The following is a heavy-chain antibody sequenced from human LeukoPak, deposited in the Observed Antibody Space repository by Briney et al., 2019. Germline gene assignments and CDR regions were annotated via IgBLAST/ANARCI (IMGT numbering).Heavy chain of an antibody. D-gene: IGHD6-13*01. Sequence: GESLKISCKGSGYSFTSNWIGWVRQMPGKGLEWMGIIYPGDSDTRYSPSFQGQVTISADKSISTAYLQWSSLKASDTAMYYCARYTPSSSWPRPYFDYWGQGTLVTVSS. CDR2: IYPGDSDT. J-gene: IGHJ4*02. CDR1: GYSFTSNW. CDR3: ARYTPSSSWPRPYFDY. V-gene: IGHV5-51*01.